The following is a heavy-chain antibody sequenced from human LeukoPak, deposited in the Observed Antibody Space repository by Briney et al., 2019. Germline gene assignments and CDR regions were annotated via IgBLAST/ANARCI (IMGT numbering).Heavy chain of an antibody. CDR3: TRTVLDCKNGVCYDY. Sequence: ASVKVSCKASGYTITNYGLSWVRQAPGQGLEWMGWISPYNGNTNYAQKLQGRVIVTTDTSTTTAYMELRSLRSDDTAVYYCTRTVLDCKNGVCYDYWGQGTLVTVSS. D-gene: IGHD2-8*01. V-gene: IGHV1-18*01. CDR1: GYTITNYG. J-gene: IGHJ4*02. CDR2: ISPYNGNT.